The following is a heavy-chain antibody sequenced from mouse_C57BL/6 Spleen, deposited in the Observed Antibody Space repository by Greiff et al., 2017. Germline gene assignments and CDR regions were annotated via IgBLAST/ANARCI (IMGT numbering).Heavy chain of an antibody. CDR3: AREGNYCGSSSPWFAY. CDR2: ISSGSSTI. CDR1: GFTFSDYG. V-gene: IGHV5-17*01. J-gene: IGHJ3*01. Sequence: EVMLVESGGGLVKPGGSLKLSCAASGFTFSDYGMHWVRQAPEKGLEWVAYISSGSSTISYADTFKGRFTIARDNAKNTLFLQMTSLRSEDTAMYYCAREGNYCGSSSPWFAYWGQGTLVTVSA. D-gene: IGHD1-1*01.